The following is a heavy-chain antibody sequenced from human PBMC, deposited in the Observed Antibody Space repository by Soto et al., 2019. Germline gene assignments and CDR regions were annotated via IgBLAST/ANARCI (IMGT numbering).Heavy chain of an antibody. Sequence: ASVKVSCKASGYTFTSYAMHWVRQAPGQRLEWMGWINAGNGNTKYSQKFQGRVTITRDTSASTAYMELSSLRSEDTAVYYCAGVCHDYGDYGYFEYWGQGTLVSVSS. V-gene: IGHV1-3*01. J-gene: IGHJ4*02. CDR1: GYTFTSYA. CDR2: INAGNGNT. D-gene: IGHD4-17*01. CDR3: AGVCHDYGDYGYFEY.